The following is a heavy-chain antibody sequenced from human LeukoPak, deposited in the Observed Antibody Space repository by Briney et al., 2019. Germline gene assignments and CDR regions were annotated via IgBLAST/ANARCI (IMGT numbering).Heavy chain of an antibody. D-gene: IGHD3-22*01. CDR3: AITPAYYDSSGVGY. V-gene: IGHV3-48*04. Sequence: PGGSLRLSCAASGFTFSSYSMNWVRQAPGKGLEWVSYISSSSSTIYYADSVKGRFTISRDNAKNSLYLQMNSLRAEDTAVYYCAITPAYYDSSGVGYWGQGTLVTVSS. CDR1: GFTFSSYS. CDR2: ISSSSSTI. J-gene: IGHJ4*02.